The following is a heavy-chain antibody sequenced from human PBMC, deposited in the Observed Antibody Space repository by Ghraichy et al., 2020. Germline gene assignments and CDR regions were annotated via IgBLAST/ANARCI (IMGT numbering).Heavy chain of an antibody. Sequence: NTNYNPSLKSRVTISVDTSKNQFSLKLSSVPAADTAVYYCARDLPYCSGGSCPRYYSMAASTQVTTV. J-gene: IGHJ6*02. CDR2: NT. D-gene: IGHD2-15*01. V-gene: IGHV4-34*01. CDR3: ARDLPYCSGGSCPRYYSMAA.